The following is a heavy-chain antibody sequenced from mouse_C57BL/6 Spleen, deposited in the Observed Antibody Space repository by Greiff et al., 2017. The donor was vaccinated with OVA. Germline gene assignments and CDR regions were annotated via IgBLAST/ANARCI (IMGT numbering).Heavy chain of an antibody. CDR1: GYTFTSYW. CDR3: AREDYGNPYDLDD. J-gene: IGHJ2*01. V-gene: IGHV1-53*01. D-gene: IGHD2-1*01. Sequence: QVQLQQPGTELVKPGASVKLSCKASGYTFTSYWMHWVKQRPGQGLEWIGNINPSNGGTNYNEKFKSKATLTVDKSSSTAYMQLSSLTSEDAAVYYSAREDYGNPYDLDDWGQGTTLTVSS. CDR2: INPSNGGT.